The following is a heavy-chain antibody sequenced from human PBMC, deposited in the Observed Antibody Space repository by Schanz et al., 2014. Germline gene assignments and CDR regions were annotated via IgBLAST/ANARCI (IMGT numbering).Heavy chain of an antibody. Sequence: QVQLVESGGSVVQPGRSLRLSCAGSGFSFSDYGMHWVRQAPGRGLEWVAVIWYDGTDRYYADSVKGRLTISRDNSKNTLYLQMNSLRAEDTAVYYCAKGSMAARPLLPTDYYFYGTDIWGQGTTVTVSS. CDR2: IWYDGTDR. CDR1: GFSFSDYG. J-gene: IGHJ6*02. D-gene: IGHD6-6*01. V-gene: IGHV3-33*06. CDR3: AKGSMAARPLLPTDYYFYGTDI.